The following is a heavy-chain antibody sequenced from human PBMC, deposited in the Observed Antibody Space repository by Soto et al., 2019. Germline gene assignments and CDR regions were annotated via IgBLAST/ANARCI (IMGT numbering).Heavy chain of an antibody. CDR3: ARDVRAIFGVVIIPFDY. Sequence: EVQLVESGGGLVQPGGSLRLSCAASGFTFSSYSMNWVRQAPGKGLEWVSYISSSSSTIYYADSVKGRFTISRDNAKNSLYLQMNSLSAEDTAVYYCARDVRAIFGVVIIPFDYWGQGTLVTVSS. J-gene: IGHJ4*02. CDR2: ISSSSSTI. D-gene: IGHD3-3*01. V-gene: IGHV3-48*01. CDR1: GFTFSSYS.